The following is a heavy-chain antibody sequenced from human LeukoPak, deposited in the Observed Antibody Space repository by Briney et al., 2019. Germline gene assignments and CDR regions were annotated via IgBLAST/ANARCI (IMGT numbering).Heavy chain of an antibody. Sequence: PGGSLRLSCAASGFTFSNYEMNWVRQAPGKGLEWVSYISSSGSTICYADSVKGRFTISRDNAKNSLYLQMNSLRAEDTAVYYCARESSWDEFDYWGQGTLVTVSP. D-gene: IGHD6-13*01. CDR3: ARESSWDEFDY. CDR2: ISSSGSTI. J-gene: IGHJ4*02. V-gene: IGHV3-48*03. CDR1: GFTFSNYE.